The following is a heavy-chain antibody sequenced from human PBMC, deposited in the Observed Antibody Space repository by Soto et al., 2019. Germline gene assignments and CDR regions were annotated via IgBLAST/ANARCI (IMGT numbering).Heavy chain of an antibody. CDR1: AGSISSGGYY. Sequence: QVQLQESGPGLVKPSQTLSLTCSVSAGSISSGGYYWNWIRQHPGKGLEWIGYIYHSGGTYSSPSLRSRVSISVDTSKNQFSLKLSSVTAADTAVYYCARDRGGYGGFDCRGQGTLVTVSS. D-gene: IGHD1-26*01. CDR3: ARDRGGYGGFDC. J-gene: IGHJ4*02. V-gene: IGHV4-31*03. CDR2: IYHSGGT.